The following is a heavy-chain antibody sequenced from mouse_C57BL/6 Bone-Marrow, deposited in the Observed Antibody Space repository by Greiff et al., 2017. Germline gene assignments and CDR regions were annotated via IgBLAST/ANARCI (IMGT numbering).Heavy chain of an antibody. Sequence: VQLQQSGPELVKPGASVKISCKASGYTFTDYYMNWVKQSHGKSLEWIGDINPNNGGTSYNQKFKGKATLTVDKSSSTAYMELRSLTSEDSAVYYCARRDYYGSPLMDYWGQGTSVTVSS. CDR1: GYTFTDYY. CDR2: INPNNGGT. V-gene: IGHV1-26*01. J-gene: IGHJ4*01. D-gene: IGHD1-1*01. CDR3: ARRDYYGSPLMDY.